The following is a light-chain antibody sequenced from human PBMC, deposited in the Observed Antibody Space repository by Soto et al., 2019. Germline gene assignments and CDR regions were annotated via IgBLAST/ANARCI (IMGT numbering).Light chain of an antibody. CDR2: DAS. CDR1: QSVSSSY. V-gene: IGKV3D-20*01. CDR3: QQYGSSPIT. J-gene: IGKJ5*01. Sequence: EIVLTQSPATLSLSPGERATLSCGASQSVSSSYLAWYQQKPRLAPRLLIYDASSRATGIPDRFSGSGSGTDFTLTISRLEPEDFAVYYCQQYGSSPITFGQETRLEIK.